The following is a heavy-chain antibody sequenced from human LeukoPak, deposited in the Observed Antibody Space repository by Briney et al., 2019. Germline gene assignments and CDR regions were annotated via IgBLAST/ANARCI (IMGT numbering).Heavy chain of an antibody. CDR2: IKQDGSDK. V-gene: IGHV3-7*01. CDR3: ARDIVVLPTAMEGHDAFDI. D-gene: IGHD2-2*01. CDR1: GFTFSSYW. Sequence: GGSLRLSCAASGFTFSSYWMSWVRQAPGKGLEWVANIKQDGSDKYYVDSVKGRFTISRDNAKNSLYLQMNSLRAEDTAVYYCARDIVVLPTAMEGHDAFDIWGQGTMVTVSS. J-gene: IGHJ3*02.